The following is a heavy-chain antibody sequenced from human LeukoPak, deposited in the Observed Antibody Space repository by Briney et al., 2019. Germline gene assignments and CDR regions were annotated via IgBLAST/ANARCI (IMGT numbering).Heavy chain of an antibody. D-gene: IGHD3-9*01. J-gene: IGHJ3*02. Sequence: GASVKVSCKASGYTYTSYYMHWVRQAPGQGLEWMGIINPSGGSTSYAQKFQGRVTMTRDTSTSTVYMELSSLRSEDTAVYYCARVSYDILTGYYFAFDIWGQGTMVTVSS. CDR3: ARVSYDILTGYYFAFDI. CDR1: GYTYTSYY. CDR2: INPSGGST. V-gene: IGHV1-46*03.